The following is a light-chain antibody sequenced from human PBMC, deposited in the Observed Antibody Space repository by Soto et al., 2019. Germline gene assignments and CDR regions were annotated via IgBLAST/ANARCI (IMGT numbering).Light chain of an antibody. V-gene: IGKV3-15*01. Sequence: MVMTQSPATLSVSPGERVTLSCRTSQNVTTNLAWYQLKPGQTPSLLIYGTSTRAPDIPVRFSGSGSGTEFTLTITTVQSGDSAVYYGQQDDDLWFGPGTKVEIK. J-gene: IGKJ1*01. CDR1: QNVTTN. CDR2: GTS. CDR3: QQDDDLW.